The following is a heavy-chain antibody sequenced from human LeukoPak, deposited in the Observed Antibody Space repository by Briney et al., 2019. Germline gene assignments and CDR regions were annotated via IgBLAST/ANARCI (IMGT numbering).Heavy chain of an antibody. CDR1: GFTFSSYG. J-gene: IGHJ2*01. CDR3: AKDARRDSSWPYWYFDL. D-gene: IGHD6-13*01. CDR2: ISYDGSNK. Sequence: HTGGSLRLSCAASGFTFSSYGMHRVRQAPGKGLEWVAVISYDGSNKYYADSVKGRFTISRDNSKNTLYLQMNSLRAEDTAVYYCAKDARRDSSWPYWYFDLWGRGTLVTVSS. V-gene: IGHV3-30*18.